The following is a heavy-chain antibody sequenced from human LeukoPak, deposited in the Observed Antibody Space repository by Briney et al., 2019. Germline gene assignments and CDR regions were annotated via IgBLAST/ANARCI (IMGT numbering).Heavy chain of an antibody. V-gene: IGHV4-34*01. CDR2: VNESGGT. D-gene: IGHD1-26*01. J-gene: IGHJ5*02. CDR3: ARGQGATVPQVGKNWFDP. Sequence: SETLPLTCAVYIDSFSNYHWNWIRQTPAKGMEWIGEVNESGGTNISPSLRSRVILSVDTSKNQFSLKLISVTVADTAIYYCARGQGATVPQVGKNWFDPWGQGTRVTVSS. CDR1: IDSFSNYH.